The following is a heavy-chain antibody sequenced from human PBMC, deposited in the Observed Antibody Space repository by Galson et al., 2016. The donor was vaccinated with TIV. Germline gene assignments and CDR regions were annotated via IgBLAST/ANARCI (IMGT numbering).Heavy chain of an antibody. CDR2: INPRSGDT. CDR3: ARGWGSGSHHYFDY. V-gene: IGHV1-2*02. CDR1: GYTFIDYY. J-gene: IGHJ4*02. Sequence: SVKVSCKASGYTFIDYYVHWVRQAPGQGLEWLGWINPRSGDTKYKDNLQGRVTLTRDTSITTAYMELSGLRFDDTAVYYCARGWGSGSHHYFDYWGQGNLLPVSP. D-gene: IGHD3-10*01.